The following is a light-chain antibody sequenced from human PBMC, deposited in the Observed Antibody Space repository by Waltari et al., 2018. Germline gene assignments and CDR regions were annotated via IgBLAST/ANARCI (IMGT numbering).Light chain of an antibody. Sequence: QSALTQPAPVSGSPGPSITISCPGTSRDIGGYNHVSWYQQHPGKAPKLIIFDVTKRPSGVSGRFSGSKSGNTASLTISGLHTDDESDYYCSSYTSTNTVIFGGGTKVTVL. CDR2: DVT. CDR1: SRDIGGYNH. V-gene: IGLV2-14*03. J-gene: IGLJ2*01. CDR3: SSYTSTNTVI.